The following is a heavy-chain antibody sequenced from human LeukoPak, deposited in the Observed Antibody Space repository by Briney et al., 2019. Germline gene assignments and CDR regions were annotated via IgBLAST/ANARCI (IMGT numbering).Heavy chain of an antibody. CDR2: IYYSGST. V-gene: IGHV4-59*01. CDR3: ARRGGDTFDI. CDR1: GGSIGGYY. D-gene: IGHD2-21*02. J-gene: IGHJ3*02. Sequence: SETLSLTCTVPGGSIGGYYWNWIRQPPGKGLEWIGYIYYSGSTKYNPSLKSRVTISIDTSKNQFSLKLSSVTAADTAVYYCARRGGDTFDIWGQGTMVTVSS.